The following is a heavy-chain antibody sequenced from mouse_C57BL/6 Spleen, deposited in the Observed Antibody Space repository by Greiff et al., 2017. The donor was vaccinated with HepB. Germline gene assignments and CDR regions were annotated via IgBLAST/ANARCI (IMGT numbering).Heavy chain of an antibody. CDR2: INPNNGGT. D-gene: IGHD1-1*01. Sequence: EVQLQQSGPELVKPGASVKMSCKASGYTFTDYNMHWVKQSHGKSLEWIGYINPNNGGTSYNQKFKGKATLTVNKSSSTAYMELRSLTSEDSAVYYCARLMGLRSYYFDYWGQGTTLTVSS. V-gene: IGHV1-22*01. CDR3: ARLMGLRSYYFDY. J-gene: IGHJ2*01. CDR1: GYTFTDYN.